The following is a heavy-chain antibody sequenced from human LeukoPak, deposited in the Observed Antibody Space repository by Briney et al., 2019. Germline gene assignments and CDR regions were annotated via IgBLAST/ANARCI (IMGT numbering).Heavy chain of an antibody. Sequence: GESLKISCKGSGYSFTSYWIGWVRQMPGKGLEWMGIIYPGDSDTRYSPSFQGQVTISADKSISTAYLQWSSLKASDSAMYYCARPQETGGDAFDIWGQGTMVTVSS. CDR1: GYSFTSYW. V-gene: IGHV5-51*01. CDR2: IYPGDSDT. D-gene: IGHD7-27*01. CDR3: ARPQETGGDAFDI. J-gene: IGHJ3*02.